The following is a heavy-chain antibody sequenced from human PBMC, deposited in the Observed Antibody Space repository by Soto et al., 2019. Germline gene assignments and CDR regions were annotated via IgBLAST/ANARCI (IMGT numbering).Heavy chain of an antibody. CDR3: AGTIFGVVINSYYFDY. CDR2: IIPIFGTA. CDR1: GGTFSSYA. D-gene: IGHD3-3*01. V-gene: IGHV1-69*05. Sequence: QVQLVQSGAEVKKPGSSVKVSCKASGGTFSSYAISWVRQAPGQGLEWMGGIIPIFGTANYAQKFQGRVTIPXXEXTTXAYMELSSLRSEDTAVYYCAGTIFGVVINSYYFDYWGQGTLVTVSS. J-gene: IGHJ4*02.